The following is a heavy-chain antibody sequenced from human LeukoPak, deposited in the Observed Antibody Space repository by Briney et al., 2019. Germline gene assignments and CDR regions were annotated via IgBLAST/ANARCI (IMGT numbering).Heavy chain of an antibody. V-gene: IGHV4-59*01. Sequence: TTSETLSLTCIVSGGSISIYYWNWIRQPPGKGLVWIGYIYNSGSTDYNPSLKRRVTISADTSKNQFSLKLTSVTAADTAVYYCARDRELGSWGQGILVTVSS. CDR2: IYNSGST. J-gene: IGHJ5*02. D-gene: IGHD3-16*01. CDR1: GGSISIYY. CDR3: ARDRELGS.